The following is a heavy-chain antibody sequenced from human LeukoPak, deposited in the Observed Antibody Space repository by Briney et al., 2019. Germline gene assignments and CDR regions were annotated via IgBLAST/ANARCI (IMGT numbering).Heavy chain of an antibody. J-gene: IGHJ4*02. D-gene: IGHD3-22*01. CDR3: ARGDDSGYYDYFDY. CDR2: IYTGGNT. V-gene: IGHV3-53*01. CDR1: GFTVDSNY. Sequence: GGSLRLSCAASGFTVDSNYLSWVRQAPGKGLEWVSTIYTGGNTYYAASVKGRFTISRDFSKNTVFLHMNSLRAEDTAMYYCARGDDSGYYDYFDYWGQGTLVTVSS.